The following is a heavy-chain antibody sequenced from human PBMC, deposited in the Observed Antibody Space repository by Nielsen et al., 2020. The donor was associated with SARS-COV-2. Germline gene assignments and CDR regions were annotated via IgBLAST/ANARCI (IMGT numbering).Heavy chain of an antibody. V-gene: IGHV4-59*08. CDR1: GGSFSSYY. Sequence: SETLSLTCTVSGGSFSSYYWTWIRQPPGKGLEWIGYIYSSGSTNYNPSLKSRVTISVDTPKNQFSLKLSSVTAADTAVYYCARRGYNYGYHEYWGQGTLVTVSS. J-gene: IGHJ4*02. CDR3: ARRGYNYGYHEY. CDR2: IYSSGST. D-gene: IGHD5-18*01.